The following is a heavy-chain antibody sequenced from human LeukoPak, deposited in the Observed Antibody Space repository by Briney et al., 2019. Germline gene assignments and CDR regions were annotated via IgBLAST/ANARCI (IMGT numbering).Heavy chain of an antibody. D-gene: IGHD3-16*01. CDR3: AKEGGTQYYNYSYMDV. CDR1: GFTFGGYG. V-gene: IGHV3-30*19. Sequence: GGSLRLSCAASGFTFGGYGIHWVRQGPGKGLEWVAFISYDESDKYYADSVKGRFTIFRDNYKNTLYLQMNMLRTDDKAVYYWAKEGGTQYYNYSYMDVCGNGTTVT. CDR2: ISYDESDK. J-gene: IGHJ6*03.